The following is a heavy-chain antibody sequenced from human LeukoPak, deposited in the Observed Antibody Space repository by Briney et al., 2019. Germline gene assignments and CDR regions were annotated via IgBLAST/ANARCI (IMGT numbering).Heavy chain of an antibody. J-gene: IGHJ4*02. Sequence: SGRSLRLSCAASGFTFSSYGIHWVRQAPDKGLEWVALIRYDATDKHYADSVKGRFSISRDDSRNTVYLQMDSLRAEDTAIYYCARGSAPHGSALYYLDYWGQGTLITVSS. CDR2: IRYDATDK. CDR3: ARGSAPHGSALYYLDY. D-gene: IGHD2-15*01. V-gene: IGHV3-33*01. CDR1: GFTFSSYG.